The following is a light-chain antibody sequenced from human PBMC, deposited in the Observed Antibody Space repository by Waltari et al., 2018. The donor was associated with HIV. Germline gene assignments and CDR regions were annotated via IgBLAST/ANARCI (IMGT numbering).Light chain of an antibody. CDR2: SDD. J-gene: IGLJ3*02. V-gene: IGLV1-44*01. Sequence: QSVLTQPPSASGTPGQRVPISCSGRTSNIGTNTVSWYQHLPGTAPKHLIYSDDQRPSGVPDRFSGSKSGTSASLAISGLQSEDEADYYCGVWDDGLNGPEFGGGTKLTVL. CDR1: TSNIGTNT. CDR3: GVWDDGLNGPE.